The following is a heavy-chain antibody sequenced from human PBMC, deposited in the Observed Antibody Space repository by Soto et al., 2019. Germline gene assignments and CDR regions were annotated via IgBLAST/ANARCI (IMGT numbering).Heavy chain of an antibody. CDR1: GYTFTSYD. D-gene: IGHD3-3*01. CDR2: MNPNSGNT. Sequence: ASVKVSCKASGYTFTSYDINWVRQATGQGLEWMGWMNPNSGNTGYAQKFQGRVTMTRNTSISTAYMELSSLRSEDTAVYYCARVKHYDFWSGWSSYYYYGMDVWGQGTTVTVSS. V-gene: IGHV1-8*01. J-gene: IGHJ6*02. CDR3: ARVKHYDFWSGWSSYYYYGMDV.